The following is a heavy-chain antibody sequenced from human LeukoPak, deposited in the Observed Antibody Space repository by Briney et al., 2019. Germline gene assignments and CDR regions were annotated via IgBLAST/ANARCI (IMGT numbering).Heavy chain of an antibody. CDR3: ARVGIAARVLDY. CDR2: IYYSGST. J-gene: IGHJ4*02. Sequence: PSETLSLTCTVSGGSISSYYWSWIRQPPGKGLEWIGYIYYSGSTNYNPSLKSRVTISVDTSKNQFSLKLNSVTAADTAVYYCARVGIAARVLDYWGQGTLVTVSS. CDR1: GGSISSYY. V-gene: IGHV4-59*01. D-gene: IGHD6-6*01.